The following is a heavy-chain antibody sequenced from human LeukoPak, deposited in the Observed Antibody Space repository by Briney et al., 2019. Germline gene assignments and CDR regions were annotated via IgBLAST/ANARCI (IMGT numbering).Heavy chain of an antibody. V-gene: IGHV1-2*02. Sequence: ASVKVSCKASGYSFTGHYILWVRQAPGQGLEWMGWINPNNGDIKYSQKFQGMVTMTRDTSITTAYMELNRLRSDDTAVYYCARDSYSNESGRFDPWGQGTLVIVSS. J-gene: IGHJ5*02. CDR1: GYSFTGHY. CDR2: INPNNGDI. CDR3: ARDSYSNESGRFDP. D-gene: IGHD2-21*01.